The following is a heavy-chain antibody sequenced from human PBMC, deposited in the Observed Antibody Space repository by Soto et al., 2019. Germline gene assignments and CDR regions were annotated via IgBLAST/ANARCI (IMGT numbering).Heavy chain of an antibody. CDR3: ARPPSDILTGNY. D-gene: IGHD3-9*01. CDR1: GFTVSSNY. Sequence: EVQLVESGGGLVQPGGSLRLSCAASGFTVSSNYMSWVRQAPGKGLEWVSVIYSGGSTYYADSVKGRFTISRDNSKNTLYIQMNILRAEDTAVYYCARPPSDILTGNYCAHGTLVTVSS. V-gene: IGHV3-66*04. J-gene: IGHJ4*01. CDR2: IYSGGST.